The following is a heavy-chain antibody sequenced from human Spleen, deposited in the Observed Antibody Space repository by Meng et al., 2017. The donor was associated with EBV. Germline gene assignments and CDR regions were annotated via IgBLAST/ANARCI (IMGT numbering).Heavy chain of an antibody. D-gene: IGHD2-8*01. J-gene: IGHJ1*01. Sequence: QGQLQASGPGLVKPSGTLSLTCAVSGGSVSSPNWWSWVRQPPGKGLEWIGEVYPSGNTNYNPSLKSRVTISVDKSKNQFSMNLSSVTAADTAIYYCARVGSDYANFQVWGPGTLVTVSS. CDR3: ARVGSDYANFQV. V-gene: IGHV4-4*02. CDR2: VYPSGNT. CDR1: GGSVSSPNW.